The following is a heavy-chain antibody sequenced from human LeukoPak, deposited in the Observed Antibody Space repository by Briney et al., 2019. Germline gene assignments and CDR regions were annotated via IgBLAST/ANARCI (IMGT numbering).Heavy chain of an antibody. CDR1: GFSLSGDW. CDR3: AKGGSSWQPYYYGMDV. J-gene: IGHJ6*02. D-gene: IGHD6-13*01. CDR2: ISGSGGST. Sequence: GGSLRLSCVGSGFSLSGDWMTWVRQAPGKGLEWVSAISGSGGSTYYADSVKGRFTISRDNSKNTLYLQMNSLRAEDTAVYYCAKGGSSWQPYYYGMDVWGQGTTVTVSS. V-gene: IGHV3-23*01.